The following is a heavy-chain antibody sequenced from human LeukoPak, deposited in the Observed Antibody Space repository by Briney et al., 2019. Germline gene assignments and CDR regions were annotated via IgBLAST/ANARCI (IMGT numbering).Heavy chain of an antibody. V-gene: IGHV4-59*08. D-gene: IGHD5-18*01. CDR3: VNCGQERAVVTPLYYCDF. CDR1: GGSISSYY. J-gene: IGHJ4*02. CDR2: ISHSGSA. Sequence: SETLSLTCTVSGGSISSYYWRWIRQPPGKGVEWIGYISHSGSANYNPSLESRVIISVDMSKNQFSLKLTSVTAADEAVYYCVNCGQERAVVTPLYYCDFWGQGTLVTVSS.